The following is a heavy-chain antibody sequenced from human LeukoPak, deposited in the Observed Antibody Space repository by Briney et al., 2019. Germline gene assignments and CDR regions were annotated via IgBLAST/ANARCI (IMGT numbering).Heavy chain of an antibody. CDR1: GFTFNSYA. D-gene: IGHD2-15*01. CDR3: ARDRGSSFGY. Sequence: GGSLRLSCAASGFTFNSYAMSWVRQAPGKGLEWVSAISGSGGSTYYADSVKGRFTISRDNAKNSLYLQMNSLRAEDTAVYYCARDRGSSFGYWGQGTLVTVSS. V-gene: IGHV3-23*01. CDR2: ISGSGGST. J-gene: IGHJ4*02.